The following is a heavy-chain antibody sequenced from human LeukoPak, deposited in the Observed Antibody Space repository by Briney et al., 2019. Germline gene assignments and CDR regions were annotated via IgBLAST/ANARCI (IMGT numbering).Heavy chain of an antibody. V-gene: IGHV3-30*04. J-gene: IGHJ3*02. Sequence: GGSLRLSCAASGFTFSSYAMHWVRQAPGKGLEWVAVISYDGSNKYYADSVKGRFTISRDNSKNTLYLQMNSLRAEDTAVYYCAREGYYDSSGYYYGDAFDIWGQGTMVTVSS. CDR2: ISYDGSNK. CDR3: AREGYYDSSGYYYGDAFDI. CDR1: GFTFSSYA. D-gene: IGHD3-22*01.